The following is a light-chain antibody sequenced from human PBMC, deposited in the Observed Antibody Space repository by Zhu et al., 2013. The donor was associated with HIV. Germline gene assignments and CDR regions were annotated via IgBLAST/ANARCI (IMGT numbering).Light chain of an antibody. CDR3: QQYDSFST. J-gene: IGKJ1*01. Sequence: DIQMTQSPSTLSASVGERVTITCRASQYINTWLAWYQQRPGKAPKLLIYDASTLESGVPSRFSATGSGIEFTLTISSLQPDDFATYFCQQYDSFSTFGPGTTVDMK. V-gene: IGKV1-5*01. CDR2: DAS. CDR1: QYINTW.